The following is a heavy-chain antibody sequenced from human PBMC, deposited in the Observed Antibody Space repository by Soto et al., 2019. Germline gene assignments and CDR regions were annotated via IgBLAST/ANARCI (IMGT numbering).Heavy chain of an antibody. V-gene: IGHV4-39*01. Sequence: QLQLQESGPGLVKPSETLSLTCSVSDDSINSDKYYWGWIRQPPGKGLEWIGSIYYRGNAYYNPSLQALVTISLIKSRSQSSLKLNSVTAADSAVYFCARLEGLATISYYFDFWGPGALVTVSS. CDR1: DDSINSDKYY. CDR2: IYYRGNA. CDR3: ARLEGLATISYYFDF. D-gene: IGHD3-9*01. J-gene: IGHJ4*02.